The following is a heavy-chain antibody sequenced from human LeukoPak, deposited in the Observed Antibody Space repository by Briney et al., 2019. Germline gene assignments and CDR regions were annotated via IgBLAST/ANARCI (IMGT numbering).Heavy chain of an antibody. CDR3: AKDQAHGIAVFWGMDV. V-gene: IGHV3-30*18. CDR2: ISYGGSNK. CDR1: GFIFSSYG. J-gene: IGHJ6*02. D-gene: IGHD6-19*01. Sequence: PGGSLRLCCAASGFIFSSYGMHWVRQAPGKGLEWVAVISYGGSNKYYADSVKGRFTISRDNSKNTLYLQMNTLRTEDTAVYYCAKDQAHGIAVFWGMDVWGQGTTATVSS.